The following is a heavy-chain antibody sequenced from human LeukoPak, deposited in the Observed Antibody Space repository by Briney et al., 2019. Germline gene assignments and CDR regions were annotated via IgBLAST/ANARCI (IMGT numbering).Heavy chain of an antibody. CDR2: ISSSSSYI. CDR3: ARCYDFWSGYSMAYYYYYYYMDV. V-gene: IGHV3-21*01. Sequence: GGSLRLSCAASGFTFSSYSMNWVRQAPGKGLEWVSSISSSSSYIYYADSVKGRFTISRDNAKNSLYLQMNSLRAEDTAVYYCARCYDFWSGYSMAYYYYYYYMDVWGKGTTVTVS. J-gene: IGHJ6*03. D-gene: IGHD3-3*01. CDR1: GFTFSSYS.